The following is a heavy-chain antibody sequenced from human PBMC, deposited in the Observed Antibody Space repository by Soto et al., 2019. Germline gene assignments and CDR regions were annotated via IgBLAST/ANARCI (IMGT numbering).Heavy chain of an antibody. CDR3: ARTYSSSIGYSFDF. CDR2: IYSSGST. CDR1: GGSISSYY. Sequence: PSETLSLTCTVSGGSISSYYWSWILQPAGKGLEWIGRIYSSGSTNYNPSLRSRLTMSVDTSKKQFSLKLSSVTAADTAVYYCARTYSSSIGYSFDFWGQGTLVTVSS. V-gene: IGHV4-4*07. D-gene: IGHD6-6*01. J-gene: IGHJ4*02.